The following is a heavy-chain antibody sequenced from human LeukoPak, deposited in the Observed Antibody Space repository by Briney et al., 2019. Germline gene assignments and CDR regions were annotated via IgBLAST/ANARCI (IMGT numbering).Heavy chain of an antibody. CDR1: GYTFTSYY. V-gene: IGHV1-46*01. Sequence: EASVKVSCKASGYTFTSYYMHWVRQAPGQGLEWMGIINPSGGSTRYAQKFQGRVTMTRDTSTSTVYMELSSLRSEDTAVYYCAREHGHSSGYSAPGDYWGQGTLVTVSS. CDR2: INPSGGST. J-gene: IGHJ4*02. CDR3: AREHGHSSGYSAPGDY. D-gene: IGHD3-22*01.